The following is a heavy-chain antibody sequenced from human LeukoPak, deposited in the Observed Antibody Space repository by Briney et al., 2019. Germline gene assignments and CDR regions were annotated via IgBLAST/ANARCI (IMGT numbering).Heavy chain of an antibody. CDR2: IYTSGST. Sequence: SETLSLTCTVPGGSISSYYWSWIRQPAGKGLEWIGRIYTSGSTNYNPSLKSRVTISVDKSKNQFSLKLSSVTAADTAVYYCARDPFRAAAPYFDYWGQGTLVTVSS. V-gene: IGHV4-4*07. D-gene: IGHD6-13*01. CDR1: GGSISSYY. J-gene: IGHJ4*02. CDR3: ARDPFRAAAPYFDY.